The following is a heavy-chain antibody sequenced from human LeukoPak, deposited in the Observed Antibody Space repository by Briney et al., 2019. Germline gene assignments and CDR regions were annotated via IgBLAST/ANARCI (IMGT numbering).Heavy chain of an antibody. CDR3: ARGVPNYDFWSGSLDY. V-gene: IGHV4-59*01. J-gene: IGHJ4*02. Sequence: PSETLSLTCTVSGGSISSYYWSWIRQPPGKGLEWIGYIYYSGSTNYNPSLKSRVTISVDTSKNQFSLKLSSVTAADTAVYYCARGVPNYDFWSGSLDYWGQGTPVTVSS. D-gene: IGHD3-3*01. CDR2: IYYSGST. CDR1: GGSISSYY.